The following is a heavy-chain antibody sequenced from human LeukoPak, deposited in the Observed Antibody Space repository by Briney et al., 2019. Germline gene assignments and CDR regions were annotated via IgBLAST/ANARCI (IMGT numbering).Heavy chain of an antibody. D-gene: IGHD3-22*01. CDR1: GFTSIAYA. CDR3: AKRTDTSGNRGGALDI. J-gene: IGHJ3*02. CDR2: ISGGGVTT. V-gene: IGHV3-23*01. Sequence: GGSLRLSCVGSGFTSIAYALTWARQAPGKGLEWVSGISGGGVTTYYADSVKGRFTISRDNSKNTLYLQMNSLRAEDTAVYYCAKRTDTSGNRGGALDIWGQGTMVAVSS.